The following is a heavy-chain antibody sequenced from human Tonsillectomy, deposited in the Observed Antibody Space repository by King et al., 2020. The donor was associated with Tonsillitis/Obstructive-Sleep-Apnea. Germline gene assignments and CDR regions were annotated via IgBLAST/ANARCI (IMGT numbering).Heavy chain of an antibody. D-gene: IGHD6-13*01. CDR3: ARSWAGMSAYHGMDV. Sequence: VQLQESGPGLVKPSETLSLTCTVSSASISTYCWSWIRQPAGKGLEWIGRIYLSGSGSTNYNPSLKSRVTMSIDTSKNQVSLMLTSVTAADTAVYYWARSWAGMSAYHGMDVWGQGTTVTVSS. J-gene: IGHJ6*02. V-gene: IGHV4-4*07. CDR1: SASISTYC. CDR2: IYLSGSGST.